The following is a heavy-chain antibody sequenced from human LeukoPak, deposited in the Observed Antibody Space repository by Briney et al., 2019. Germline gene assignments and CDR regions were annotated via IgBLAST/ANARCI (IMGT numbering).Heavy chain of an antibody. D-gene: IGHD3-10*01. CDR1: GGSFSGYF. J-gene: IGHJ4*02. V-gene: IGHV4-34*12. Sequence: SETLSLTCAVYGGSFSGYFCIWIRQPPGKGLEWIGEIFHSGSTNYNPSLKSRVTISVDKSKNQISLKLSSVTATDTAIYYCASIIGTGSQSDHWGQGTLVTVSS. CDR3: ASIIGTGSQSDH. CDR2: IFHSGST.